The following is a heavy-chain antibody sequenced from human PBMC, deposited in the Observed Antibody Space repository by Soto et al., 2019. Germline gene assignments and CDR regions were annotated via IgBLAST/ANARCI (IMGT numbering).Heavy chain of an antibody. D-gene: IGHD6-13*01. Sequence: SETLSLTCAVSGGSISSSNWRSWVRQPPGKGLEWIGEIYHSGSTNYNPSLKSRVTISVDKSKNQFSLKLSSVTAADTAVYYCARDGRKQQLLGYYYFYGMDVWRQGTTVPVSS. CDR3: ARDGRKQQLLGYYYFYGMDV. V-gene: IGHV4-4*02. CDR1: GGSISSSNW. J-gene: IGHJ6*02. CDR2: IYHSGST.